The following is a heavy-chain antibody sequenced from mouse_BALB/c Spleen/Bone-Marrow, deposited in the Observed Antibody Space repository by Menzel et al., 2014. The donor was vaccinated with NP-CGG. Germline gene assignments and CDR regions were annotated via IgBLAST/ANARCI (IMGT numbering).Heavy chain of an antibody. CDR2: IDPYNGGT. CDR1: GYSFTDYN. J-gene: IGHJ4*01. D-gene: IGHD2-10*01. CDR3: ARAYYGNFYYAMDY. Sequence: EVKLMESGPELVKPGASVKVSCKASGYSFTDYNMYWVRQSHGKSLEWIGYIDPYNGGTSYNQKFKGKATLTVDKSSSTAFMHLNSLTSEDSAVYYCARAYYGNFYYAMDYWGQGTSVTVSS. V-gene: IGHV1S135*01.